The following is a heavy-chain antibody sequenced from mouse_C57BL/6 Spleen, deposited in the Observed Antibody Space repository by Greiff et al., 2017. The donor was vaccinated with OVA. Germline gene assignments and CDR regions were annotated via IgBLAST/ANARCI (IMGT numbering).Heavy chain of an antibody. CDR2: INPNNGGT. V-gene: IGHV1-26*01. D-gene: IGHD2-4*01. CDR3: ARWIYYDHDEGLYYAMDY. J-gene: IGHJ4*01. Sequence: VQLQQSGPELVKPGASVKISCKASGYTFTDYYMNWVKQSHGKSLEWIGDINPNNGGTSYNQKFKGKATLTVDKSSSTAYMELRSLTSEDSAVYYCARWIYYDHDEGLYYAMDYWGQGTSVTVSS. CDR1: GYTFTDYY.